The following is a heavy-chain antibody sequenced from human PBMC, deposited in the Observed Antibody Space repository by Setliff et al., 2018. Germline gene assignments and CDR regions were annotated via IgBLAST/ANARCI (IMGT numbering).Heavy chain of an antibody. CDR3: ATEKFPGDWGDY. CDR2: MNPNSGNT. D-gene: IGHD2-21*01. J-gene: IGHJ4*02. CDR1: GYTFTSYD. Sequence: ASVKVSCKASGYTFTSYDINWVRQATGQGLEWMGWMNPNSGNTGYAQKFQGRVTMTTDTSTRTAYMEVTSLRSDDTAVYYCATEKFPGDWGDYWGQGTLVTVS. V-gene: IGHV1-8*01.